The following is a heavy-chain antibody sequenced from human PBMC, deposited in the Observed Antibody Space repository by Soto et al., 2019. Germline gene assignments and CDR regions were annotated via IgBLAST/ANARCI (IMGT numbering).Heavy chain of an antibody. V-gene: IGHV1-69*13. CDR1: GGTFSSYA. D-gene: IGHD3-3*01. J-gene: IGHJ4*02. CDR2: IIPIFGTA. CDR3: ARYGWSGYYYDY. Sequence: SVKVSCEASGGTFSSYAISWVRQAPGQGLEWMGGIIPIFGTANYAQKFQGRVTITADESTSTAYMELSSLRSEDTAVYYCARYGWSGYYYDYWGQGTLVTVSS.